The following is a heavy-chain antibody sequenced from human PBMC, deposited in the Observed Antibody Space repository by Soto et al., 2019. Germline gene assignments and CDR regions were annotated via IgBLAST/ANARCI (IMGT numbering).Heavy chain of an antibody. CDR3: ARDGFFSGSYYNEDGMDV. D-gene: IGHD1-26*01. CDR1: GGTFSSYA. V-gene: IGHV1-69*06. CDR2: IIPIFGTA. Sequence: GASVKVSCKASGGTFSSYAISWVRQAPGQGLEWMGGIIPIFGTANYAQKFQGRVTITADKSTSTAYMELSSLRSEDTAVYYCARDGFFSGSYYNEDGMDVWGQGTTVTVSS. J-gene: IGHJ6*02.